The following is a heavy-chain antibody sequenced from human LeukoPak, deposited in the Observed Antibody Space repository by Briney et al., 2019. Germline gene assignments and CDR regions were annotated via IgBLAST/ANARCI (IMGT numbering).Heavy chain of an antibody. J-gene: IGHJ4*02. CDR1: GFTVSSNY. V-gene: IGHV3-30*18. Sequence: GGSLRLSCVASGFTVSSNYMTWVRQAPGKGLEWVAVISYDGSNKYYADSVKGRFTISRDNSKNTLYLQMNSLRAEDTAVYYCAKDAGYYDSSGYYYYFDYWGQGTLVTVSS. CDR3: AKDAGYYDSSGYYYYFDY. CDR2: ISYDGSNK. D-gene: IGHD3-22*01.